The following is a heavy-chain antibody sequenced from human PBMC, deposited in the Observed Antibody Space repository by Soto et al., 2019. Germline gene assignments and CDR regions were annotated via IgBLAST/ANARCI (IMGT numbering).Heavy chain of an antibody. J-gene: IGHJ4*02. V-gene: IGHV1-69*12. D-gene: IGHD2-15*01. CDR2: IIPIFGTA. CDR1: GGTFSSYA. CDR3: ARDLGSDGYSRGRDY. Sequence: QVQLVQSGAEVKKPGSSVKVSCKASGGTFSSYAISWVRQAPGQGLEWMGGIIPIFGTANYAQKFQGRVTMTAEEPTSAAYMELGRLRSEDTAVYYCARDLGSDGYSRGRDYWGQGTLVTVSS.